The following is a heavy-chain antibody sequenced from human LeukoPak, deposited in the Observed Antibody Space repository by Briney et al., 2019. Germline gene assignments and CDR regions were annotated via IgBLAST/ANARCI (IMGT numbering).Heavy chain of an antibody. J-gene: IGHJ4*02. CDR2: ITSSSTTI. CDR3: AKMGEELLWFGELFLDY. Sequence: GGSLRLSCAASGFTFSSYNMNWVRQAPGKGLEWVSYITSSSTTIYYADSVKGRFTISRDNSKNTLYLQINSLRAEDTAVSYCAKMGEELLWFGELFLDYWGQGTLVTVSS. V-gene: IGHV3-48*01. D-gene: IGHD3-10*01. CDR1: GFTFSSYN.